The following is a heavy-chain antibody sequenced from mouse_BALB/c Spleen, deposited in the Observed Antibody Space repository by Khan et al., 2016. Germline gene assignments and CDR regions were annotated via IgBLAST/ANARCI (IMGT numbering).Heavy chain of an antibody. J-gene: IGHJ4*01. CDR3: ARYDGSSYVSAMDY. Sequence: EVQLQESGPSLVKPSQTLSLTCSVTGDSITSDYWNWIRKFPGNKLEYMGYISYSGSTYYNPSIKSRISITRDTSKNQYSLQLNSVTTEDTATYYCARYDGSSYVSAMDYWGQGTTGTVAS. V-gene: IGHV3-8*02. CDR2: ISYSGST. D-gene: IGHD1-1*01. CDR1: GDSITSDY.